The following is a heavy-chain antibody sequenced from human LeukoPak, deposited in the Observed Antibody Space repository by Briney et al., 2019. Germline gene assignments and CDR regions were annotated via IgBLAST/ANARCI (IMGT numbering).Heavy chain of an antibody. CDR1: GFTFSSYW. V-gene: IGHV3-74*01. CDR3: ARALTTSATVTTGY. J-gene: IGHJ4*02. D-gene: IGHD4-17*01. Sequence: GGSLRLSCAASGFTFSSYWMHWVRHAPGQGLVWVSRINGDGSSTTYADTVKGRFTISRDNAKSTLYLQMNSLRAEDTAMYYCARALTTSATVTTGYWGQGTLVTVSS. CDR2: INGDGSST.